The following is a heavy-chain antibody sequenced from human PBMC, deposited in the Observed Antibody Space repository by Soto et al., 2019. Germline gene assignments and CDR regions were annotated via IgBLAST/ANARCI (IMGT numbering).Heavy chain of an antibody. D-gene: IGHD2-2*01. CDR1: GGTFSSYT. Sequence: QVQLVQSGAGVKKPGSSVKVSCKASGGTFSSYTISWVRQAPGQGLEWMGRIIPILGIANYAQKFQGRVTITADKSTSTAYMELSSLRSEDTAVYYCAALPKYCSSTSCYMGLDPWGQGTLVTVSS. CDR2: IIPILGIA. J-gene: IGHJ5*02. V-gene: IGHV1-69*02. CDR3: AALPKYCSSTSCYMGLDP.